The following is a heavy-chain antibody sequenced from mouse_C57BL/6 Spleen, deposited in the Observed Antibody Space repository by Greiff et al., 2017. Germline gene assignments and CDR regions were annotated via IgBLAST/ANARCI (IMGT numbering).Heavy chain of an antibody. CDR3: ARDYGSPYWYFDV. J-gene: IGHJ1*03. CDR1: GYTFTDHT. Sequence: VQLQESDAELVKPGASVKISCKVSGYTFTDHTIHWMKQRPEQGLEWIGYIYPRDGSTKYNEKFKGKATLTADKSSSTAYMQLNSLTSEDSAVYFCARDYGSPYWYFDVWGTGTTVTVSS. CDR2: IYPRDGST. D-gene: IGHD1-1*01. V-gene: IGHV1-78*01.